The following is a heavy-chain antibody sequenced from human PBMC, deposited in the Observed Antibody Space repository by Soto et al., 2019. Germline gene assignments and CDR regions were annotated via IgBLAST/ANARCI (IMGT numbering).Heavy chain of an antibody. CDR3: ARFMTAFDY. CDR1: GFTFSSYS. J-gene: IGHJ4*02. V-gene: IGHV3-48*02. CDR2: ISSSSGAI. D-gene: IGHD3-16*01. Sequence: GGSLRLSCAASGFTFSSYSMNWVRQAPGKGLEWVSYISSSSGAIKYADSVKGRFTISRDNAKNSLYLQMNRLRDEDTAVYYCARFMTAFDYWGQGTLVTVSS.